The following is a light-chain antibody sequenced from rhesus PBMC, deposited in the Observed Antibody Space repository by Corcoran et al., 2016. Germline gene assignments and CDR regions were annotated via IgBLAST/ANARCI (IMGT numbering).Light chain of an antibody. Sequence: DIQMSQSPSSLSASVGDKVTITCRASQGIGNALAWYQPKPGRAPKALIYTASNLQSGVPSRFSGSRSGTEFTLTISSLQPEDFATYYCLQYNSNPLTFGGGTKVEIK. CDR1: QGIGNA. J-gene: IGKJ4*01. CDR2: TAS. CDR3: LQYNSNPLT. V-gene: IGKV1-33*02.